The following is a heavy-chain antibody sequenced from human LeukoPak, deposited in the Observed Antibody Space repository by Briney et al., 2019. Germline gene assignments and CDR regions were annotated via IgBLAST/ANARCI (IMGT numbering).Heavy chain of an antibody. CDR1: GYTFTNYG. Sequence: ASVKVSCKASGYTFTNYGISWVRQAPGQGLEWMAWISGYNGDTKYAQKVQGRVTMTTDKFTSTAYMELRSLRSDDTAVYYCARCYGSGRWALDIWGQGTMVTVSS. D-gene: IGHD3-10*01. CDR3: ARCYGSGRWALDI. CDR2: ISGYNGDT. V-gene: IGHV1-18*01. J-gene: IGHJ3*02.